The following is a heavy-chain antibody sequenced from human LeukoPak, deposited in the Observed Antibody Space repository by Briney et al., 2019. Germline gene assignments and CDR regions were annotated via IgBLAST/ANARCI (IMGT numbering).Heavy chain of an antibody. J-gene: IGHJ4*02. CDR1: GFTFSDYY. CDR3: ARDRTYDSSGYYHY. D-gene: IGHD3-22*01. Sequence: PGGSLRLSCAASGFTFSDYYMGWIRQAPGKGLEWVSYISSSGSTIYYADSVKGRFTISRDNAKNSLYLQMNSLRAEDTAVYYCARDRTYDSSGYYHYWGQGTLVTVSS. V-gene: IGHV3-11*01. CDR2: ISSSGSTI.